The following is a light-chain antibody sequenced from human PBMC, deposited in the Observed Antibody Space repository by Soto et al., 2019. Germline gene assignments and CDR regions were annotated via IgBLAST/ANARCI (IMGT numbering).Light chain of an antibody. V-gene: IGLV2-14*01. Sequence: QSVLTKPAAVSGSPGQSIASSCTATSGLVGGYNSVSWYRQDPGKVPKLMIYDVTNRPSGVSKRFSGSKSGNTACLTISGLQAEDEGDYYCISFTSSIAYVVGPGTKVTVL. CDR3: ISFTSSIAYV. CDR1: SGLVGGYNS. J-gene: IGLJ1*01. CDR2: DVT.